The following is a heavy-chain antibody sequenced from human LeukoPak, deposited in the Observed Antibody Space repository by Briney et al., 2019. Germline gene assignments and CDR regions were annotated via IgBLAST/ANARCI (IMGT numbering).Heavy chain of an antibody. J-gene: IGHJ4*02. V-gene: IGHV3-23*01. CDR2: ISGSGGSI. CDR1: RVTFSSYA. CDR3: ARDPDYGDPE. Sequence: PGGSLRLSCAASRVTFSSYAMNWVRQAPGKGLEWVSAISGSGGSIYYTDSVKGRFTISRDNSKNTLYLQMNSLRPEDTAVYYCARDPDYGDPEWGQGTLVTVSS. D-gene: IGHD4-17*01.